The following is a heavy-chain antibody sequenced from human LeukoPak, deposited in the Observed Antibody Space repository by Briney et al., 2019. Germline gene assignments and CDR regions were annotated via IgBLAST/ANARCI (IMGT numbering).Heavy chain of an antibody. D-gene: IGHD2-15*01. J-gene: IGHJ4*02. Sequence: GASVKVSCKTSGYRFSDYYMHWVRQAPGQGLEWMGRVNSNSGGTHYAQKFEGRVTMTRDTSISTAYMELSRLKSDDTAVYYCARGYCSGGSCYHFESWGQGTLVTVSS. V-gene: IGHV1-2*06. CDR1: GYRFSDYY. CDR2: VNSNSGGT. CDR3: ARGYCSGGSCYHFES.